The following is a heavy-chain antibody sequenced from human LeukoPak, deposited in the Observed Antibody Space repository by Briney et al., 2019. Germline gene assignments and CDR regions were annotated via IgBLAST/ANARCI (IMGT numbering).Heavy chain of an antibody. CDR2: IYYIGST. J-gene: IGHJ4*02. CDR3: ARHRTLGVVDY. CDR1: GGSISPYY. Sequence: SETLSLTCNVTGGSISPYYRSWIRQPPGKGLEWIRYIYYIGSTNYNPSLKSRVTISVDTSKNHFSLNLNSVTAADTAVYYCARHRTLGVVDYWGQGTLVTVSS. V-gene: IGHV4-59*08. D-gene: IGHD3-10*01.